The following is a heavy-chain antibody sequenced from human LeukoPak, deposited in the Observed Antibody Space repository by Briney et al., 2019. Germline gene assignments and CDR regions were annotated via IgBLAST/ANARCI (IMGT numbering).Heavy chain of an antibody. Sequence: SETLSLTCAVSGGSISSSNWWSWVRQPPGKGLEWIGEIYHSGSTNYNPSLKSRVTISVDTSKNQFSLKLSSVTAADTAVYYCARGKVGTVTISYYFDYWGQGTLVTVSS. V-gene: IGHV4-4*02. D-gene: IGHD4-17*01. CDR1: GGSISSSNW. CDR3: ARGKVGTVTISYYFDY. J-gene: IGHJ4*02. CDR2: IYHSGST.